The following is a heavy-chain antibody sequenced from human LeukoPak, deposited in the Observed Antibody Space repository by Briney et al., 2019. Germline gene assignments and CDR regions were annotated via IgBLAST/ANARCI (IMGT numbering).Heavy chain of an antibody. CDR3: ARLHRGDDAFDI. D-gene: IGHD3-10*01. J-gene: IGHJ3*02. CDR1: GGSISSYY. V-gene: IGHV4-4*08. Sequence: PSETLSLTCTVSGGSISSYYWSWIRQPPGKGLEWIGYIHNSGSTNYNPSLKSRVTISVDTSKNHLSLKLSSVTAADTAVYYCARLHRGDDAFDIWGQGTMVTVSS. CDR2: IHNSGST.